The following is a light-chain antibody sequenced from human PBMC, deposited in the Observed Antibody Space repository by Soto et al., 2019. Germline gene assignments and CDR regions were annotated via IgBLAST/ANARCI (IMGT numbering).Light chain of an antibody. CDR3: QQYYSFPWT. J-gene: IGKJ1*01. CDR2: DAS. V-gene: IGKV1-33*01. Sequence: IQMTQSPSSLSASVGDRVTITXQASQDITNYLNWYQQKPGKAPNXXIYDASNLETGVPSRFSGTGSGTDFTLTISCLQSEDFATYYCQQYYSFPWTFGQGTKVDIK. CDR1: QDITNY.